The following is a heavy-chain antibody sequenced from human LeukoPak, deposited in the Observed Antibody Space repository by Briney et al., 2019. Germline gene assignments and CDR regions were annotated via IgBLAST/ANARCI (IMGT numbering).Heavy chain of an antibody. CDR2: ISYDGDDGSNI. J-gene: IGHJ4*02. CDR1: GFTFRSYA. CDR3: ARAGGSTVSHSDY. Sequence: PGGSLRLSCAASGFTFRSYAMHWVRQAPGKGLEWVAVISYDGDDGSNIYYADSVKGRFTISRDNSKSTLYLQMNSLRPEDTAVYYCARAGGSTVSHSDYWGQGTLVTVSS. V-gene: IGHV3-30-3*01. D-gene: IGHD4-17*01.